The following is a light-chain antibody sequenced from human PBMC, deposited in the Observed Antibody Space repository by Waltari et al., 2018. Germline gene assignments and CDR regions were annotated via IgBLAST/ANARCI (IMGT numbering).Light chain of an antibody. V-gene: IGKV3-15*01. CDR2: GAS. J-gene: IGKJ1*01. Sequence: EIVMTQSPATLSVSPGERATLSCRASPSVSSNLAWYQQKPGQAPRLLIYGASTRATGIAARFSGSGSGTEFTLTISSLQSEDFAVYYCQQYNNWPPTFGQGTKVEIK. CDR1: PSVSSN. CDR3: QQYNNWPPT.